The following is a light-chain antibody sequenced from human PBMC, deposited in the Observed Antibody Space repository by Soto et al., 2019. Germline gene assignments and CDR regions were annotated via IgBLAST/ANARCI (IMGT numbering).Light chain of an antibody. CDR1: QSISSW. V-gene: IGKV1-5*03. CDR3: QQYNSYSTLT. J-gene: IGKJ4*01. CDR2: KAS. Sequence: DIQMTQSPSTLSASVGDRVTITCRASQSISSWLAWYQQKPGKAPKLLIYKASSLESGVPSRFSGSGSGTEFTLTNSSLQPGDFATYYCQQYNSYSTLTFGGGTKVEIK.